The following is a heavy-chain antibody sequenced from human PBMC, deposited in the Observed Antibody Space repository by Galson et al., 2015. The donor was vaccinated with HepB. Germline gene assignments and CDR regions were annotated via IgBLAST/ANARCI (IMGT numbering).Heavy chain of an antibody. CDR1: GFTFSSYS. CDR2: ISSSSSYI. D-gene: IGHD3-22*01. Sequence: SLRLSCAASGFTFSSYSMNWVRQAPGKGLEWVSSISSSSSYIYYADSVKGRFTISRDNAKNSLYLQMNSLRAEDTAVYYCAREYYDSRGHDAFDIWGQGTMVTVSS. J-gene: IGHJ3*02. V-gene: IGHV3-21*01. CDR3: AREYYDSRGHDAFDI.